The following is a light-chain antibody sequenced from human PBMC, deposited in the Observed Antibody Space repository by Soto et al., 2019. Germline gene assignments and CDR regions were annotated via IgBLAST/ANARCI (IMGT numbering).Light chain of an antibody. Sequence: DIHMTQSPSPLSASVGDRVPITCRASQTISSWLAWYQQKPGKAPKLLIYDASSLESGVPSRFSGSGSGTEFTLTISSLQPDDFATYYCQQYNSYLWTFGQGTKVDI. CDR3: QQYNSYLWT. V-gene: IGKV1-5*01. CDR2: DAS. J-gene: IGKJ1*01. CDR1: QTISSW.